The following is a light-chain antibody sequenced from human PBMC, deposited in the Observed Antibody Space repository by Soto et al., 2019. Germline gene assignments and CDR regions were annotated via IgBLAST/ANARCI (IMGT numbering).Light chain of an antibody. CDR3: QHYGDSPIT. V-gene: IGKV3-20*01. CDR2: GAS. CDR1: QSVSDR. Sequence: EIVLTQSPGTLSLSPGERATLSCRASQSVSDRLAWYQQKPGQAPRLLISGASSRATGIPDRFSGSGSGTDFTLTISRLEPEDFALYYCQHYGDSPITFGQGTRLET. J-gene: IGKJ5*01.